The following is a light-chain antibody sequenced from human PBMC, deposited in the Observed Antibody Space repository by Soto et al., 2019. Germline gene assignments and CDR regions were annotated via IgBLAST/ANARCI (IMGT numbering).Light chain of an antibody. V-gene: IGLV2-14*03. J-gene: IGLJ1*01. CDR2: GVS. Sequence: QSALTQPASLSGSPGQSITISCTGTSSDVGGYNYVSWYQQHPGKAPRLMIYGVSNRPFGVSSRFSGSKSGNTASLTISGLQGEDEADYYCSAYTVSRTYVFGTGTKLTVL. CDR3: SAYTVSRTYV. CDR1: SSDVGGYNY.